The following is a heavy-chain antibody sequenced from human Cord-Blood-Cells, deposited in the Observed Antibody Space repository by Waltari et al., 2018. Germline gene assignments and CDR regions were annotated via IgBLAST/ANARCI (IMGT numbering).Heavy chain of an antibody. Sequence: QVQLVESGGGVVQPGGSLSLSCAASGFTLSSYGRHWVREAPGKGLGWVACIRYDGSNKYYAESVKGRFTISRDNSKNTLYLQMNSLRAEDTAVYYCAVTTDAFDIWGQGTMVTVSS. D-gene: IGHD4-17*01. CDR3: AVTTDAFDI. J-gene: IGHJ3*02. CDR1: GFTLSSYG. CDR2: IRYDGSNK. V-gene: IGHV3-30*02.